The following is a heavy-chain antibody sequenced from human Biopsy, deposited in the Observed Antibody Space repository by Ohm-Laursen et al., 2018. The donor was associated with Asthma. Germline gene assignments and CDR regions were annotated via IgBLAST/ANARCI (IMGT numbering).Heavy chain of an antibody. CDR1: GGSLSSGPYY. CDR2: INYSGST. J-gene: IGHJ5*01. V-gene: IGHV4-31*03. D-gene: IGHD2-8*01. CDR3: ARDLSGYCTSSACYGFDS. Sequence: TLSLTCTVSGGSLSSGPYYWSWVRQHPGKGLEWIGYINYSGSTFYSPSLESRVTVSVDNSKNQFSLKLSSVTAADTAVYYFARDLSGYCTSSACYGFDSWGQGTLVTVSS.